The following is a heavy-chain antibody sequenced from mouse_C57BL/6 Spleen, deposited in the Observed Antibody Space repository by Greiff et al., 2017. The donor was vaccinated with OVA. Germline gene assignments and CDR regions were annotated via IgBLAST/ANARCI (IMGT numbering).Heavy chain of an antibody. CDR1: GFTFSDYG. CDR2: ISSGSSTI. J-gene: IGHJ1*03. D-gene: IGHD2-5*01. V-gene: IGHV5-17*01. Sequence: EVHLVESGGGLVKPGGSLKLSCAASGFTFSDYGMHWVRQAPEKGLEWVAYISSGSSTIYYADTVKGRFTISRDNAKNTLFLQMTSLRSEDTAMYYCARSKMGYFDVWGTGTTVTVSS. CDR3: ARSKMGYFDV.